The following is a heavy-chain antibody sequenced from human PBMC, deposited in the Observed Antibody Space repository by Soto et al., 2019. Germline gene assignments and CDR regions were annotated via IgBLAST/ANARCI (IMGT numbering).Heavy chain of an antibody. CDR3: ERDPATAYGMEV. V-gene: IGHV3-33*01. CDR1: GFTFSSYS. CDR2: IWYDGSNK. Sequence: QVQLVESGGGVVQPGRSLRLSCAASGFTFSSYSMHWVRQAPGKGLEWVSVIWYDGSNKYYADSVKGRFTISRDNSKNTLYLQMNSLRAEDTAVYYCERDPATAYGMEVWGQGTTVTVSS. D-gene: IGHD6-25*01. J-gene: IGHJ6*02.